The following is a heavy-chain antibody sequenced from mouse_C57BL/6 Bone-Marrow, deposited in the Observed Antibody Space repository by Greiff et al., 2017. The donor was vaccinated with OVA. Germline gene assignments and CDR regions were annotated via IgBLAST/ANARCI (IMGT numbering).Heavy chain of an antibody. CDR3: ARWYFAY. J-gene: IGHJ3*01. CDR1: GYTFTDYY. CDR2: IYPGSGNT. D-gene: IGHD1-1*02. V-gene: IGHV1-76*01. Sequence: VQLKESGAELVRPGASVKLSCKASGYTFTDYYINWVKQRPGQGLEWIARIYPGSGNTYYNEKFKGKATLTAEKSSSTAYMQLSSLTSEDSAVYFCARWYFAYWGQGTLVTVSA.